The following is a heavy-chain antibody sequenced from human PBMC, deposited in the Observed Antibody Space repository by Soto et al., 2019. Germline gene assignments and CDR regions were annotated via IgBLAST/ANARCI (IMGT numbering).Heavy chain of an antibody. CDR2: ISSSSSTI. V-gene: IGHV3-48*01. J-gene: IGHJ4*02. CDR1: GFTFSSYS. Sequence: EVQLVESGGGLVKPGGSLRLSCAASGFTFSSYSMNWVRQAPGKGLEWVSYISSSSSTIYYADSVKGRFTISRDNAKNSLYLQMNSLRAEVTAVYYCASSAGYFDYWGQGTLVTVSS. D-gene: IGHD3-22*01. CDR3: ASSAGYFDY.